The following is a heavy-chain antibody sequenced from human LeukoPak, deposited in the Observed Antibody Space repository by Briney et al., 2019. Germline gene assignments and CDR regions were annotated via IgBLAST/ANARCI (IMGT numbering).Heavy chain of an antibody. Sequence: SVKVSCKASEVTFSSYAISWVRQAPGQGLEWMGGIIPIFGTANYAQKFQGRVTITADESTSTAYMELSSLRSEDTAVYYCARSYYYDSSGYYSYYFDYWGQGTLVTVSS. D-gene: IGHD3-22*01. CDR1: EVTFSSYA. CDR3: ARSYYYDSSGYYSYYFDY. J-gene: IGHJ4*02. CDR2: IIPIFGTA. V-gene: IGHV1-69*13.